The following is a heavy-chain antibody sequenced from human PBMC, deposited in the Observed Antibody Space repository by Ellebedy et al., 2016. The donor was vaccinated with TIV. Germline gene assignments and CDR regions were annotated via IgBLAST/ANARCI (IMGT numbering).Heavy chain of an antibody. V-gene: IGHV3-7*01. D-gene: IGHD3-16*01. CDR1: GFSFRSYW. Sequence: GESLKISCVASGFSFRSYWMSWVRQAPGKGLEWVANIYQDGSTHYYVDSVKGRFTISRDNAKKSLVLQMNSLRVEATAVYYCARRGSYGDYAVQVNSWFDRWGRGTLVSVSS. CDR3: ARRGSYGDYAVQVNSWFDR. J-gene: IGHJ5*02. CDR2: IYQDGSTH.